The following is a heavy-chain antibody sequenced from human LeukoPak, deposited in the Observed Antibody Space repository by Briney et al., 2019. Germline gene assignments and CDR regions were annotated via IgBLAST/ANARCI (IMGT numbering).Heavy chain of an antibody. D-gene: IGHD3-3*01. CDR3: ARGAYDFWSGDAGGAFDI. CDR1: GGSISSGSYY. Sequence: PSQTLSLTCTVSGGSISSGSYYWSWIRQPAGKGLEWIGRIYTSGSTNYNPSLKRRVTISVDTSKNQFSLKLSSVTAADTAVYYCARGAYDFWSGDAGGAFDIWGQGTMVTVSS. J-gene: IGHJ3*02. V-gene: IGHV4-61*02. CDR2: IYTSGST.